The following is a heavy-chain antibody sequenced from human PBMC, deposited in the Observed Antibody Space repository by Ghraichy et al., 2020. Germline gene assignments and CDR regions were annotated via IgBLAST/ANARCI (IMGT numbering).Heavy chain of an antibody. J-gene: IGHJ3*02. CDR3: ARGVKLGYRRYCSSTSCYTPAAFDI. CDR2: INHSGST. V-gene: IGHV4-34*01. CDR1: GGSFSGYY. Sequence: SETLSLTCAVYGGSFSGYYWSWIRQPPGKGLEWIGEINHSGSTNYNPSLKSRVTISVDTSKNQFSLKLSSVTAADTAVYYCARGVKLGYRRYCSSTSCYTPAAFDIWGQGTMVTVSS. D-gene: IGHD2-2*02.